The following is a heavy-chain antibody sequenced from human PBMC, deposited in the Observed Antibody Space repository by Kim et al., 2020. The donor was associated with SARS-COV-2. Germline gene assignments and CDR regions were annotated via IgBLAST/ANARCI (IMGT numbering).Heavy chain of an antibody. D-gene: IGHD6-13*01. CDR3: ARHGSEQQPYYYYGMDV. Sequence: LKRRFTLSVDTSKNKFSLKLSSVTAADTAVYYCARHGSEQQPYYYYGMDVWGQGTTVTVSS. V-gene: IGHV4-59*08. J-gene: IGHJ6*02.